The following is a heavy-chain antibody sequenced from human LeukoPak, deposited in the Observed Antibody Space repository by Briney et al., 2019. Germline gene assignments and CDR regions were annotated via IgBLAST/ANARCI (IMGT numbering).Heavy chain of an antibody. CDR3: ARESIVVVPAGPSVNWFDP. CDR2: IYYIGST. Sequence: PSETLSLTCAVSGGSNSGNYWSWIRQPPGKGLEWIGYIYYIGSTNYNPSLKSRVTMSVDTSKNQFSLKLNSVTAADTAVYYCARESIVVVPAGPSVNWFDPWGQGTLVTVSS. J-gene: IGHJ5*02. D-gene: IGHD2-2*01. CDR1: GGSNSGNY. V-gene: IGHV4-59*01.